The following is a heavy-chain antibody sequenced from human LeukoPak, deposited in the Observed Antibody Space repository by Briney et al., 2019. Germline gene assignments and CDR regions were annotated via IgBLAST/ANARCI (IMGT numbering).Heavy chain of an antibody. CDR1: GYTFTSYG. Sequence: ASVKVSCKASGYTFTSYGISWVRQAPGQGLEWMGWMNPNSGNTGYAQKFQGRVTMTRNTSISTAYMELSSLRSEDTAVYYCARGVGGRRYCSGGSCSPTIYYFDYWGQGTLVTVSS. CDR2: MNPNSGNT. CDR3: ARGVGGRRYCSGGSCSPTIYYFDY. D-gene: IGHD2-15*01. J-gene: IGHJ4*02. V-gene: IGHV1-8*02.